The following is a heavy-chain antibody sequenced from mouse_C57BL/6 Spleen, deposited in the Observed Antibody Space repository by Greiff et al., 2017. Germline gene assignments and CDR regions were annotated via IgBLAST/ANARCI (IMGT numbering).Heavy chain of an antibody. CDR3: VRDWDGYYEDWYFDV. Sequence: EVKLEESGGGLVQPKGSLKLSCAASGFTFNTYAMHWVRPAPGKGLEWVARIRSKSSNYATYYADSVKDRFTISRDDSQSMLYLQMNNLKTEDTAMYYCVRDWDGYYEDWYFDVWGTGTTVTVSS. D-gene: IGHD2-3*01. CDR2: IRSKSSNYAT. J-gene: IGHJ1*03. CDR1: GFTFNTYA. V-gene: IGHV10-3*01.